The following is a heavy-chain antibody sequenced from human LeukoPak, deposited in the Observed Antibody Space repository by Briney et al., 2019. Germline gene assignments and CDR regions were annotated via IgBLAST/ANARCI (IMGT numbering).Heavy chain of an antibody. J-gene: IGHJ5*02. D-gene: IGHD2-2*01. Sequence: GGSLRLSCAASGFTFSSYAMSWVRQAPGKGLEWVSAISGSGGSTYYADSVKGRFTISRDNSKNTLYLQMNSLRAEDTAVYYCAKDRHCSSTNCYRVDWFDPWGPGTLVTVSS. CDR2: ISGSGGST. CDR1: GFTFSSYA. CDR3: AKDRHCSSTNCYRVDWFDP. V-gene: IGHV3-23*01.